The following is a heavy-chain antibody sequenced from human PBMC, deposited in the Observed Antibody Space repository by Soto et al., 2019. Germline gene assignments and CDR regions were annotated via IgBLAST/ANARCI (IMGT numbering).Heavy chain of an antibody. CDR3: ARAVVGCSGGSCYSAGWFDP. Sequence: ASVKVSCKASGYTFTSYGISWVRQAPGQGLEWMGLISAYNGNTSYAQKLQGRVTMTTDTSTSTAYMELRSLRSEDTAVYYCARAVVGCSGGSCYSAGWFDPWGQGTLVTVSS. J-gene: IGHJ5*02. D-gene: IGHD2-15*01. CDR2: ISAYNGNT. V-gene: IGHV1-18*01. CDR1: GYTFTSYG.